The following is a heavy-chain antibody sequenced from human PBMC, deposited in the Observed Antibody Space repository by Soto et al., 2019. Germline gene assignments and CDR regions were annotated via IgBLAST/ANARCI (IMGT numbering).Heavy chain of an antibody. CDR3: ASLYYDFWSGYSTGMDV. Sequence: QVQLVESGGGLVRPGGSLRLSCAASGFTFSDYYMSWIRQAPGKGLEWVSYISSSSSYTNHADSVKGRFTISRDNAKSSLYLQMNSMRAEDSAVYYWASLYYDFWSGYSTGMDVWGQGTTVTVSS. CDR2: ISSSSSYT. V-gene: IGHV3-11*06. J-gene: IGHJ6*02. D-gene: IGHD3-3*01. CDR1: GFTFSDYY.